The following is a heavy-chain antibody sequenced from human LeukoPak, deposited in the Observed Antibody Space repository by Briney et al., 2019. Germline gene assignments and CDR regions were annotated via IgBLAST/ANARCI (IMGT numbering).Heavy chain of an antibody. CDR2: INHSVRH. D-gene: IGHD1-26*01. Sequence: SETLSLTCAVYGRSLSGYYWSWIRQPPGKGLEWVGEINHSVRHNYNPSIKSRVTIPVDTPKNQSSLKLSSVTAADTAVYYCAKRGWPPGWFDPWGQGTLVTVS. CDR1: GRSLSGYY. J-gene: IGHJ5*02. V-gene: IGHV4-34*01. CDR3: AKRGWPPGWFDP.